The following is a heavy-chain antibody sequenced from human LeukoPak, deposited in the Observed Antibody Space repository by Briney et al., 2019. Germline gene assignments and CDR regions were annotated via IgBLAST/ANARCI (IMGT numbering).Heavy chain of an antibody. D-gene: IGHD4-23*01. CDR2: INPTGGST. V-gene: IGHV1-46*01. Sequence: GASVKVSCKASGYTFTSYYMHWVRQAPGQGLEWMGLINPTGGSTGYAQKFQGRVTMTTDTSTSTAYMELRSLRSDDTAVYYCARQGYSGHSQGAADYWGQGTLVTVSS. CDR3: ARQGYSGHSQGAADY. CDR1: GYTFTSYY. J-gene: IGHJ4*02.